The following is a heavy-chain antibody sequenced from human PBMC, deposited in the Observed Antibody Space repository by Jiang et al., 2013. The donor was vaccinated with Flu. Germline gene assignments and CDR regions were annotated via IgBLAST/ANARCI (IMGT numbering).Heavy chain of an antibody. CDR2: ISASGTSK. CDR3: VKSYGDYSYWFLDV. Sequence: VQLLESGGDLIQPGGSLRLSCAASGFRFSRSAMNWVRQAPEKGLEWVSSISASGTSKYYADSVKGRFTMSRDNSKNTLYLQMTSLRAEDTAVYYCVKSYGDYSYWFLDVWGRGSLVIVSS. V-gene: IGHV3-23*01. CDR1: GFRFSRSA. D-gene: IGHD4-17*01. J-gene: IGHJ2*01.